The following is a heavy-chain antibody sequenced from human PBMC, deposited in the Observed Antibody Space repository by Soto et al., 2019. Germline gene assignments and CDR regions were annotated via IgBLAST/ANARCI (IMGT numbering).Heavy chain of an antibody. CDR1: GFTFSSYA. CDR2: ISKDGTNK. D-gene: IGHD6-19*01. J-gene: IGHJ4*02. V-gene: IGHV3-30*04. CDR3: ASDRSGWYNFDS. Sequence: GGSLRLSCAASGFTFSSYAMDWVRQAPGKGLEWVTVISKDGTNKFYADSVKGRFTISRDNSKKTLYLQMSSLRVDDTAVYYCASDRSGWYNFDSWGRGTLVTVSS.